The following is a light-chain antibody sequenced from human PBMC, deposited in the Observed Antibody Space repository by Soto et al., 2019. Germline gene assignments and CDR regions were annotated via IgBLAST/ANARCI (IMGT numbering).Light chain of an antibody. CDR2: WAS. CDR3: LQYYNSPWT. CDR1: QSVLHSSNNKNY. Sequence: DIVMTQSPDSLAVSLGERATINCKSSQSVLHSSNNKNYLAWYQQKVGQPPKLLIYWASTRESGVPDRFSGSGSGTDFTLTISSLLAEDVAVYYCLQYYNSPWTFGQGTKVDI. V-gene: IGKV4-1*01. J-gene: IGKJ1*01.